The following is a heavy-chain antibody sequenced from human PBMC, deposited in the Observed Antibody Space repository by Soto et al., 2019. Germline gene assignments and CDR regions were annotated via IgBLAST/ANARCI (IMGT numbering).Heavy chain of an antibody. D-gene: IGHD3-10*01. J-gene: IGHJ6*02. CDR2: IIPIFGTA. Sequence: ASVKVSCKASGGTFSSYAISWVRQAPGQGLEWMGGIIPIFGTANYAQKFQGRVTRTADECTGTAYMELSSLRSEDTAVYYCANRLDITMVRGVKLYPPNYYYYGMDVWGQGTTVTVSS. V-gene: IGHV1-69*13. CDR3: ANRLDITMVRGVKLYPPNYYYYGMDV. CDR1: GGTFSSYA.